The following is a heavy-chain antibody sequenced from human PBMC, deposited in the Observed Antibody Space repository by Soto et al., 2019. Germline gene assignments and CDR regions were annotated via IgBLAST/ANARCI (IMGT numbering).Heavy chain of an antibody. CDR3: AKLSCTSSTCYFPGWFDP. D-gene: IGHD2-2*01. CDR2: VYYSGSS. CDR1: GDSISGGASF. J-gene: IGHJ5*02. Sequence: SETLSLTCTVSGDSISGGASFWSWIRQPPGKGLEWIANVYYSGSSYYNPSLKSRLTISVDTTKNQFSLQLKSMTAADTAVYFCAKLSCTSSTCYFPGWFDPWGQGTLVTVSS. V-gene: IGHV4-31*03.